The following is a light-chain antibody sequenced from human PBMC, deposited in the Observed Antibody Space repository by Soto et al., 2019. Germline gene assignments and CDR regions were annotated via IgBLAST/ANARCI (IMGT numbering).Light chain of an antibody. J-gene: IGKJ2*01. CDR2: AAT. CDR3: QKSYNSPYT. Sequence: DIQMTQSPSSLSASLGDRVTITCRASQSINNYLNWYQQEEGKAPKLLIYAATSLQSGVPSRFSGSGSGTEFTLTISSLQPGDFATYYCQKSYNSPYTFGLGTKVDIK. CDR1: QSINNY. V-gene: IGKV1-39*01.